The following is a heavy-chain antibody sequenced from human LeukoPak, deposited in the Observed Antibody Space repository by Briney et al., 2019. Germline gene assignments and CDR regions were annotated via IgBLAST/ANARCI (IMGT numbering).Heavy chain of an antibody. CDR2: ISGSGGST. D-gene: IGHD3-3*01. Sequence: PGGSLRLSCAASGFAFSSYAMSWVRQAPGKGLEWVSAISGSGGSTYYADSVKGRFTISRVNSKNTLYLQMNSMRAAEAGVDYWAKVESKKVLRFLEWLLYFDYWGQGTLVTVSS. J-gene: IGHJ4*02. CDR1: GFAFSSYA. V-gene: IGHV3-23*01. CDR3: AKVESKKVLRFLEWLLYFDY.